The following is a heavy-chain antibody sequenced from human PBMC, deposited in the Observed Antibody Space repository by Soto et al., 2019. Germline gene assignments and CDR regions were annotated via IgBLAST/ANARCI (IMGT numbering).Heavy chain of an antibody. J-gene: IGHJ5*02. CDR3: ARRYCSSTSCLAGFDP. Sequence: NPSETLSLTCAVYGGSFSGDHWSWIRQPPGKGLEWIGEINHSGSTNYNPSLKSRVTISVDTSKKQISLKLNSVTAADTAVYYCARRYCSSTSCLAGFDPWGRGTPVTVSS. V-gene: IGHV4-34*01. CDR1: GGSFSGDH. CDR2: INHSGST. D-gene: IGHD2-2*01.